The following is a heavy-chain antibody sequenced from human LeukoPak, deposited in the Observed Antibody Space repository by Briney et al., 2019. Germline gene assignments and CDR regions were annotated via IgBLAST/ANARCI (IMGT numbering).Heavy chain of an antibody. Sequence: PGGSLRLSCAASGFTFSSYAMSWVRQAPGKGLEWVSAISGSGGSTYYADSVKGQFTISRDNSKNTLYLQMNSLRAEDTAVYYCARILWFRGRTFDYWGQGTLVTVSS. CDR1: GFTFSSYA. V-gene: IGHV3-23*01. J-gene: IGHJ4*02. CDR2: ISGSGGST. CDR3: ARILWFRGRTFDY. D-gene: IGHD3-10*01.